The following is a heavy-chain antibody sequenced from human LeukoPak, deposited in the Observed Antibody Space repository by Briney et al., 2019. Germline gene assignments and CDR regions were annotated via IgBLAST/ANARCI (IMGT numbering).Heavy chain of an antibody. J-gene: IGHJ4*02. V-gene: IGHV4-34*01. CDR2: INHSGST. Sequence: SETMSLTCAVYGGSFSGYYWSWIRQPPGKGLEWIGEINHSGSTNYNPSLKSRVTISVDTSKNLFSLKLSSVTAADTAVYYCARGDYFDYWGQGTLVTVSS. CDR3: ARGDYFDY. CDR1: GGSFSGYY.